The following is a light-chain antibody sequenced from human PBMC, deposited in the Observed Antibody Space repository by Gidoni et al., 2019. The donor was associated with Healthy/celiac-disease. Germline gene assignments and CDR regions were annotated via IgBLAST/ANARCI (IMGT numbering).Light chain of an antibody. V-gene: IGLV3-21*03. J-gene: IGLJ2*01. Sequence: SYVLTQPPSVSVAPGKTARIPCGGNNIGSKSVHWYQPKPGQAPVLVVYDDSDRPSGIPERCSGSNAGNTATLTISRVEAGDEADYYCQVWDSSSDPLVVFGGGTKLTVL. CDR1: NIGSKS. CDR2: DDS. CDR3: QVWDSSSDPLVV.